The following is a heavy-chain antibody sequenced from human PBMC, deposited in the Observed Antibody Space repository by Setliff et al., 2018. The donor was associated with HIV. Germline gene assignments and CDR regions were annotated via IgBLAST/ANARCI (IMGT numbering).Heavy chain of an antibody. Sequence: GGSLRLSCAASGFTFSTAWMSWVRQAPGKGLEWVGHIKSKTDGGTTDYAASVRGRFTISRDDSKNIAYLQMNSLKTEDTAVYFCTRDGGGDYGVYAPDYWGQGTLVTVSS. CDR2: IKSKTDGGTT. CDR1: GFTFSTAW. J-gene: IGHJ4*02. D-gene: IGHD4-17*01. CDR3: TRDGGGDYGVYAPDY. V-gene: IGHV3-15*01.